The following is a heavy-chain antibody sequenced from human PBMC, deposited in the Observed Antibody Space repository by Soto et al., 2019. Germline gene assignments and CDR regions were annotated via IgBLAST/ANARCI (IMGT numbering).Heavy chain of an antibody. CDR3: AKDRRAGGNSAFYFDF. CDR2: ISATGGGT. J-gene: IGHJ4*02. Sequence: GGSLRLSCAASGFKLSNYAMSWVRQAPGKGLEWVSLISATGGGTYYADSVKGRFTISRDNSHNTLYLQVHSLTAEDTAVYYCAKDRRAGGNSAFYFDFWGQGAQVTVSS. V-gene: IGHV3-23*01. CDR1: GFKLSNYA. D-gene: IGHD3-16*01.